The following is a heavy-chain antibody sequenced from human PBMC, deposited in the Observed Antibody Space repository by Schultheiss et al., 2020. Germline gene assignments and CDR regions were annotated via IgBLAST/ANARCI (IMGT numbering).Heavy chain of an antibody. CDR1: GYTFTNYG. CDR3: ATVRYCSGIYGMDV. CDR2: INPDNANT. Sequence: AFVKVSFKASGYTFTNYGLSWVRQAPGQGLEWMGWINPDNANTNYVQKLQGRVTMTTDTSTSTAYMELSSLRSEYTAVYYCATVRYCSGIYGMDVWGQGTTVTVSS. J-gene: IGHJ6*02. V-gene: IGHV1-18*01. D-gene: IGHD3-10*02.